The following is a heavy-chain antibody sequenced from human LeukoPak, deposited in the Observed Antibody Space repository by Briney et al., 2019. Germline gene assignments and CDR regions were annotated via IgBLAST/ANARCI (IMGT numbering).Heavy chain of an antibody. CDR1: GGSISSYY. J-gene: IGHJ3*02. D-gene: IGHD2-21*02. V-gene: IGHV4-59*08. CDR3: AHFCGGDYYRDAFDI. CDR2: IYYSGST. Sequence: PSETLSLTCTVSGGSISSYYWSWIRQPPGKGLEWIGYIYYSGSTNYNPSLKSRVTISVDTSKNQFSLKLSSVTAADTAVYYCAHFCGGDYYRDAFDIWGQGTMVTVSS.